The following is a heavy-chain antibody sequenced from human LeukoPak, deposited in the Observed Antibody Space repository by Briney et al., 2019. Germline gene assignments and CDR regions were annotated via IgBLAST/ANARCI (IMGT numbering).Heavy chain of an antibody. D-gene: IGHD3-9*01. V-gene: IGHV3-23*01. CDR2: VSDSGVST. J-gene: IGHJ4*02. Sequence: PGGSLRLSCAASGFTFSNYAMSWVRQAPGKGLEWVSSVSDSGVSTYYADSVKGRFTISRDNSKNTLYLQMNSLRAEDTAVYYCARDLDTYYFDYWGQGTLVTVSS. CDR1: GFTFSNYA. CDR3: ARDLDTYYFDY.